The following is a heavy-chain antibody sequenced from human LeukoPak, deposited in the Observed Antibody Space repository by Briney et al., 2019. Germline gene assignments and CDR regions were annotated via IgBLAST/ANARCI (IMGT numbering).Heavy chain of an antibody. D-gene: IGHD1-1*01. CDR1: GYTFTGYY. CDR3: ARDRGYPTASAFDI. CDR2: INPNSGDT. V-gene: IGHV1-2*02. Sequence: ASVKVSCKASGYTFTGYYMHWVRQAPGQGLEWMGWINPNSGDTKYAQKFQGRVTMTRDTSISTAYMELSRLRSDDTAVYYCARDRGYPTASAFDIWGQGTMVTVSS. J-gene: IGHJ3*02.